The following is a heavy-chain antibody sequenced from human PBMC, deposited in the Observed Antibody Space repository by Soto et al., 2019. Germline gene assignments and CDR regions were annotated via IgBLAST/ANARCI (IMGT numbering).Heavy chain of an antibody. CDR2: IYWDEYK. D-gene: IGHD3-22*01. CDR3: AHTPSVDSSVYDGATPYSFDY. Sequence: QITLKESGPTLVKPTQTLTLTCTFSGFSLSTSEVGVGWIRQPPGKALEWLALIYWDEYKRYSPSLKNRLTITQNPYKNHVVPTITNMSPVDTDPYYCAHTPSVDSSVYDGATPYSFDYWGQGTLVTVSS. J-gene: IGHJ4*02. CDR1: GFSLSTSEVG. V-gene: IGHV2-5*02.